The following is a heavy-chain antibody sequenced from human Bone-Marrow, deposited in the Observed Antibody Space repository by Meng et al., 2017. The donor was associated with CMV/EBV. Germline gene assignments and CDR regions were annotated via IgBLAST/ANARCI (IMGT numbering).Heavy chain of an antibody. Sequence: GESLKISCAASGFTFSSYSMNWVRQAPGKGLEWLSSVSPKSDYINYADSVKGRFTISRDNAKNSVYLQMNSLRADDTAVYYCARSVKYYYYGMDVWGQGTTVTVSS. V-gene: IGHV3-21*01. J-gene: IGHJ6*02. CDR3: ARSVKYYYYGMDV. CDR2: VSPKSDYI. CDR1: GFTFSSYS.